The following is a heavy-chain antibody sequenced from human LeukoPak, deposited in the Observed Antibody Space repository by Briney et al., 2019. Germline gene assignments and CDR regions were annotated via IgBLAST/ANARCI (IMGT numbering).Heavy chain of an antibody. D-gene: IGHD3-9*01. CDR3: ARVLRYFDWLLWGAFDY. J-gene: IGHJ4*02. CDR1: GGSISSSSYY. Sequence: SETLSLTCTVSGGSISSSSYYWGWIRQPPGKGLEWIGSIYYSGSTYYNPSLKSRVTISVDTSKNQFSLKLSSVTAADTAVYYCARVLRYFDWLLWGAFDYWGQGTLVTVSS. CDR2: IYYSGST. V-gene: IGHV4-39*01.